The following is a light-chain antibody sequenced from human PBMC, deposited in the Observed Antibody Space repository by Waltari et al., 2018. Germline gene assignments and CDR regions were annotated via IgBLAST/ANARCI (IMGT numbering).Light chain of an antibody. CDR3: CSYAGHSTYV. V-gene: IGLV2-8*01. CDR1: SSDVGGYNY. CDR2: EVS. J-gene: IGLJ1*01. Sequence: QSALTQPPSASGSPGQSVAISCTGTSSDVGGYNYVPWYQQHPGKAPKLIIYEVSKRPSGVPDRFSGSKSGNTASLTISGLQPEDETDYYCCSYAGHSTYVFGTGTKVTVL.